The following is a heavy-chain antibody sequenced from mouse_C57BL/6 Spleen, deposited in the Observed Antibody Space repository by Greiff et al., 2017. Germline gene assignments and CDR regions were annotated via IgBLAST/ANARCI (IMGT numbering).Heavy chain of an antibody. CDR3: AKHNWEGFAY. J-gene: IGHJ3*01. CDR1: GFSLTSYG. D-gene: IGHD4-1*01. CDR2: IWGGGST. Sequence: VQLQESGPGLVAPSQSLYITCTVSGFSLTSYGVDWVRQPPGKGLEWLGVIWGGGSTNYNSALMSRLSISKDNSKSQVFLKMNSRQTDDTAMYYCAKHNWEGFAYWGQGTLVTVSA. V-gene: IGHV2-9*01.